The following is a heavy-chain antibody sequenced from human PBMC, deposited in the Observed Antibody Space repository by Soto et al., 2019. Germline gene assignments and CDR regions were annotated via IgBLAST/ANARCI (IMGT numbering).Heavy chain of an antibody. CDR1: GYTLTELS. J-gene: IGHJ4*02. D-gene: IGHD2-15*01. Sequence: ASVKVSCKVSGYTLTELSMHWVRQAPGKGLEWMGGFDPEDGETIYAQKFQGRVTMAEDTSTDTAYLELSSLRSEDTAVYYCATVLIRYCSGGSCSIYYFDYWGQGTLVTVSS. V-gene: IGHV1-24*01. CDR3: ATVLIRYCSGGSCSIYYFDY. CDR2: FDPEDGET.